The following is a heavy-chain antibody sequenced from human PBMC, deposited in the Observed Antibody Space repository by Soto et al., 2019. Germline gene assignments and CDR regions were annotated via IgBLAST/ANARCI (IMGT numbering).Heavy chain of an antibody. D-gene: IGHD6-6*01. J-gene: IGHJ4*02. CDR3: ARDRSHSSSPYFDY. Sequence: QVQLVESGGGVVQPGRSLRLSCAASGFTFSNYAMHWVRQAPGKGLEWVAVISYDGSNKYYADSVKGRFTISRDNSKNTVYLQVNSLRVEDTAVYYCARDRSHSSSPYFDYWGQGTLVTVSS. CDR1: GFTFSNYA. V-gene: IGHV3-30-3*01. CDR2: ISYDGSNK.